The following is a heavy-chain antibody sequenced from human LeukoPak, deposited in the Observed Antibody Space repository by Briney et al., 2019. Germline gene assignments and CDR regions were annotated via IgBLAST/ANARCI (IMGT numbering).Heavy chain of an antibody. V-gene: IGHV4-34*01. D-gene: IGHD5-12*01. CDR2: IYYSGST. CDR3: ARLDVATMGLDY. J-gene: IGHJ4*02. Sequence: SETLSLTCAVYGGSFSGYYWSWIRQPPGKGLEWIGSIYYSGSTYYNPSLKSRVTISVDTSKNQFSLKLSSVTAADTAVYYCARLDVATMGLDYWGQGTLVTVSS. CDR1: GGSFSGYY.